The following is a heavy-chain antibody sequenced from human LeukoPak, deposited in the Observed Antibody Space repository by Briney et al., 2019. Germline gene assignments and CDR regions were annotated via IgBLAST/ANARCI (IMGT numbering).Heavy chain of an antibody. CDR3: ARLPCSSTSCYTY. J-gene: IGHJ4*02. D-gene: IGHD2-2*02. CDR1: GGSISSYY. CDR2: IYTSAST. Sequence: PSETLSLTCTVSGGSISSYYWSWIRQPPGKGLEWIGYIYTSASTNYNPSLKSRVTISVDTSKNQFSLKLSSVTAADTAVYYCARLPCSSTSCYTYWGQGTLVTVSS. V-gene: IGHV4-4*09.